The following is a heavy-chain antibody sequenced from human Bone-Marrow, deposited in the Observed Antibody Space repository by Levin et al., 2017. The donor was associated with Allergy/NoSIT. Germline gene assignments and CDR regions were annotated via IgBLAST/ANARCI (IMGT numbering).Heavy chain of an antibody. CDR1: GTSISPYY. J-gene: IGHJ6*02. V-gene: IGHV4-59*01. CDR3: ARASLRMVRGVIGIRAPRDYYYYGMDV. Sequence: HSQTLSLTCTVSGTSISPYYWSWIRQSPGKGLEWIGYIYYSGSTTYNPSLNSRVTISLDTSKSQFSLNLSSVTDADTAVYYCARASLRMVRGVIGIRAPRDYYYYGMDVWGQGTTVTVS. CDR2: IYYSGST. D-gene: IGHD3-10*01.